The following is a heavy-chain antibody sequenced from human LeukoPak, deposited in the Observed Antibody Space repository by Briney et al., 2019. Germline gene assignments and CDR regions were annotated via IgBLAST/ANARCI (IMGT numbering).Heavy chain of an antibody. CDR2: IWYDGSKT. Sequence: GGSLRLSCTTSGFTFTNYGINWVRQAPGKGLEWVAAIWYDGSKTSYTDSVKGRFTVSRDISKNTVYLQMNGLKAEDTAVYYCAGDDCSTTPCYAYWGQGTLVTVSS. J-gene: IGHJ4*02. D-gene: IGHD2-2*01. CDR1: GFTFTNYG. V-gene: IGHV3-33*01. CDR3: AGDDCSTTPCYAY.